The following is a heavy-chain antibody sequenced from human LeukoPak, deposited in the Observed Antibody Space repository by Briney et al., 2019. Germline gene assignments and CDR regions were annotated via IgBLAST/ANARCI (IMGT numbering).Heavy chain of an antibody. J-gene: IGHJ6*04. D-gene: IGHD2-2*01. CDR2: IYHSGGT. CDR1: GYSISSGYY. V-gene: IGHV4-38-2*02. Sequence: SETLSLTCTVSGYSISSGYYWGWIRQPPGKGLEWIGSIYHSGGTYYNPSLKSRVTISVDTSKNQFSLKLSSVTAADTAVYYCARDRTCVDVWGKGTTVTVSS. CDR3: ARDRTCVDV.